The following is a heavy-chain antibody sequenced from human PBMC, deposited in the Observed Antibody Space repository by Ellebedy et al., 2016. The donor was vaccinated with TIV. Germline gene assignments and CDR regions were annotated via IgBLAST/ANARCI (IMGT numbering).Heavy chain of an antibody. V-gene: IGHV3-23*01. D-gene: IGHD1-14*01. Sequence: GESLKISCAASGFTVSSNYMSWVRQAPGKRLERVAAISSDGADIYYADSVKGRFTISRDTSKNTLYLHMNSLRVEDTAIYYCAKGGFRNWFDPWGQGTLVTVSS. CDR1: GFTVSSNY. CDR2: ISSDGADI. CDR3: AKGGFRNWFDP. J-gene: IGHJ5*02.